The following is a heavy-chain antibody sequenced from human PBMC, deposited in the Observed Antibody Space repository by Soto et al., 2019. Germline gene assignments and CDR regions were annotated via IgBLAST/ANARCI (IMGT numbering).Heavy chain of an antibody. V-gene: IGHV3-53*01. CDR1: GFTVSSTY. CDR2: VYSDGRI. CDR3: ASGPSAGYIYGSNWGFLAY. Sequence: GVLRLSCAASGFTVSSTYVTWVRQAPGKGLAWVSAVYSDGRIFYADSVKGRFTLSRDNSKNTLFLQMNSLRDEDTAVYYCASGPSAGYIYGSNWGFLAYWGQGTLVTVSS. J-gene: IGHJ4*02. D-gene: IGHD5-18*01.